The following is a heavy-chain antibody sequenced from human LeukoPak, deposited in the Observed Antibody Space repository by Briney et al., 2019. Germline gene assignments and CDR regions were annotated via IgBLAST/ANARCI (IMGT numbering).Heavy chain of an antibody. CDR2: IKKDGSEK. CDR3: AKERSSSRGFFYFDY. D-gene: IGHD6-13*01. Sequence: GGSLRLSCVASGFTFSRYWMSWVRQAPGKGLEWVANIKKDGSEKYYADSVKGRFTISRDNSKNTLYLQMNSLRAEDTAVYYCAKERSSSRGFFYFDYWGQGTLVTVSS. CDR1: GFTFSRYW. V-gene: IGHV3-7*01. J-gene: IGHJ4*02.